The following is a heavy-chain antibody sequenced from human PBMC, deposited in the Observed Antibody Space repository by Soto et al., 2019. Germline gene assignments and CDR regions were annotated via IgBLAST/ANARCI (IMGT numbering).Heavy chain of an antibody. CDR3: ARGVDFEGFSPYGMDV. D-gene: IGHD3-3*01. CDR2: IYYSGTT. V-gene: IGHV4-30-4*01. CDR1: GGSINTGDYY. J-gene: IGHJ6*02. Sequence: KTSETLSLTCTVSGGSINTGDYYWTWIRQPRGKGLEWIGYIYYSGTTYYNPSLKGRVSLSLDTSKNHFSLRLTSVTAADTAVYYCARGVDFEGFSPYGMDVWGQGTTVTVSS.